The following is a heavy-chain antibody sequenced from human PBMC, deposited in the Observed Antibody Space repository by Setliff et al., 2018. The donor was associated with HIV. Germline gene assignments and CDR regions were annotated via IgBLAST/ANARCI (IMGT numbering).Heavy chain of an antibody. CDR3: ARGGAATYYFDY. Sequence: SETLSLTCTVSGGSISSSSYYWGWIRQPPGKGLEWIGSIYYSGSTYYNPSLKSRVTISVDTSKNQFSLKLSSVTAADTAVYYCARGGAATYYFDYWGQGTLVTVPQ. CDR1: GGSISSSSYY. CDR2: IYYSGST. D-gene: IGHD1-26*01. J-gene: IGHJ4*02. V-gene: IGHV4-39*07.